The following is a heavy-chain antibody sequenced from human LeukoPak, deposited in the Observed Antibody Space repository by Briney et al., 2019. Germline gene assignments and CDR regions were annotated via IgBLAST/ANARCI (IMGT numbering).Heavy chain of an antibody. D-gene: IGHD6-13*01. CDR1: GGSISSYY. Sequence: SETLSLTCTVSGGSISSYYWSWIRQPPGRGLEWIGYIYYSGRTKYKSSLKSRLTISVDTSKNQFSLKLSSVTAADTAVYYCARESVAAAGIFFDYWGQGTLVTVSS. J-gene: IGHJ4*02. V-gene: IGHV4-59*01. CDR3: ARESVAAAGIFFDY. CDR2: IYYSGRT.